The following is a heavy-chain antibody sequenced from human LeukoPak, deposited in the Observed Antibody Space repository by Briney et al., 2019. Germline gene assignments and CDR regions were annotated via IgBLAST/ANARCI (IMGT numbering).Heavy chain of an antibody. V-gene: IGHV3-23*01. CDR3: AKDSGPRGGYFHH. J-gene: IGHJ1*01. CDR1: GFTFSSYT. Sequence: GGSLRLSCAGSGFTFSSYTMTWVRQAPGKGLEWVSFIINNGDITGYAASVKGRFTISRDNSKNTLFVQMNSLRAEDSGLYYCAKDSGPRGGYFHHWGQGTLVTVSS. D-gene: IGHD3-10*01. CDR2: IINNGDIT.